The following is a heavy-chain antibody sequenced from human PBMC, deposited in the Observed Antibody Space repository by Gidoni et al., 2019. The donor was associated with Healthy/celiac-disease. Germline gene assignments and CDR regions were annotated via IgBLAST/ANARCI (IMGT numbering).Heavy chain of an antibody. CDR2: IYYSGST. CDR3: ARAPGSSTSLPKRADYYYYMDV. V-gene: IGHV4-59*01. Sequence: QVQLQESGPGLVKPSETLSLTCTVSGGSISSYYWSWVRQPPGKGLEWIGYIYYSGSTNYNPSLKSRVTISVDTSKNQFSLKLSSVTAADTAVYYCARAPGSSTSLPKRADYYYYMDVWGKGTTVTVSS. CDR1: GGSISSYY. D-gene: IGHD2-2*01. J-gene: IGHJ6*03.